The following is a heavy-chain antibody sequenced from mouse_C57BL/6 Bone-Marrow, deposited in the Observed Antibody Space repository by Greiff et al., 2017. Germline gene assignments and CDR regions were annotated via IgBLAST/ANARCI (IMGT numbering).Heavy chain of an antibody. CDR2: FDPGSGSI. D-gene: IGHD3-2*02. J-gene: IGHJ4*01. CDR1: GYTFTEYT. V-gene: IGHV1-62-2*01. Sequence: QVQLKQSGAELVKPGASVKLSCKASGYTFTEYTIHWVKQRSGQGLEWIGWFDPGSGSIKYTEKFKDKATLTADKSSSTVYLELSRLTSEDSAVYFCARHEEGLRLRGYAIDYWGQGTSVTVSS. CDR3: ARHEEGLRLRGYAIDY.